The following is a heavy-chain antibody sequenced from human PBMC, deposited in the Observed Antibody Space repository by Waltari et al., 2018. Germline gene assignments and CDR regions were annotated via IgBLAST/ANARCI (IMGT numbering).Heavy chain of an antibody. CDR2: IYRDGST. Sequence: VLLVESGGGLVQPSGTLSLTCAVSGSSIRRRDRWRWVRQPPGKGLEWLGEIYRDGSTLYNTSLRGRVTISGDQTNNLFSLKVTSMTAADTAVYYCVGQSINVVFDSWGPGTLVTVSS. D-gene: IGHD2-21*01. CDR1: GSSIRRRDR. V-gene: IGHV4-4*02. CDR3: VGQSINVVFDS. J-gene: IGHJ4*02.